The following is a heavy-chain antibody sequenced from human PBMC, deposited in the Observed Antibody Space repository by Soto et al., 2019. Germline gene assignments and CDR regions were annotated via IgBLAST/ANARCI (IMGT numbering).Heavy chain of an antibody. Sequence: GGSLRLSCAASGFTFSSYEMNWVRQSPGKGLEWVSYISSSGSTIYYADSVKGRFTISRDNAKNSLYLQMNSLRAEDTAVYYCATSRYYDSSGYFFWGQGTLVTVSS. D-gene: IGHD3-22*01. V-gene: IGHV3-48*03. CDR2: ISSSGSTI. J-gene: IGHJ4*02. CDR3: ATSRYYDSSGYFF. CDR1: GFTFSSYE.